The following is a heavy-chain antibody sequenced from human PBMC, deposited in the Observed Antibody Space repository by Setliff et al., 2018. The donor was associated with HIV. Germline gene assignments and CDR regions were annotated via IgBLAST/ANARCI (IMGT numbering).Heavy chain of an antibody. CDR1: GYTFTGYY. CDR3: ARGRREDTPYYGMDV. V-gene: IGHV1-2*04. D-gene: IGHD2-15*01. Sequence: GASVKVSCKASGYTFTGYYMHWVRQAPGQGLEWMGWINPNSGGTNYAQKFQGWVTMTRDTSISTVYMELSRLRSDDTAVYYCARGRREDTPYYGMDVWGQGTTVTVSS. CDR2: INPNSGGT. J-gene: IGHJ6*02.